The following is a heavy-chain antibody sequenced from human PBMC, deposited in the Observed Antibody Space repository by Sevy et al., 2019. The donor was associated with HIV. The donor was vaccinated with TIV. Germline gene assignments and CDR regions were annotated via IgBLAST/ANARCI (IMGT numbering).Heavy chain of an antibody. D-gene: IGHD3-22*01. J-gene: IGHJ4*02. CDR3: ATTKDYYESSGYPFDY. V-gene: IGHV1-24*01. CDR2: FDPEDDEK. CDR1: KYTLTEWA. Sequence: ASVKVSCKVSKYTLTEWAIHWVRQAPGKGLEWVATFDPEDDEKIYAQKFQGRVTLTEDRSTDTAYMELSSLGPDDTAVYYCATTKDYYESSGYPFDYWVQGTLVTVSS.